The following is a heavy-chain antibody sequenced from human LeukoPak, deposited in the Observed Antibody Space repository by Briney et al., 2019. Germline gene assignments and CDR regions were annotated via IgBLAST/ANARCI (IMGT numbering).Heavy chain of an antibody. D-gene: IGHD3-22*01. V-gene: IGHV1-46*01. J-gene: IGHJ5*02. CDR1: GYTFTSYY. Sequence: EASVKVSCKASGYTFTSYYMHWVRQAPGQGLEWMGIINPSGGSTSYAQKFQGRVTMTRDTSTSTVYMELSSLRSEDTAVYYCARGPRITMIVVVPLYNWFDPWGQGTLVTVSS. CDR2: INPSGGST. CDR3: ARGPRITMIVVVPLYNWFDP.